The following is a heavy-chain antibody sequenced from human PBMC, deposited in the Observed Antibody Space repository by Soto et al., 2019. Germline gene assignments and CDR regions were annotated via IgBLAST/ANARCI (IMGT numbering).Heavy chain of an antibody. J-gene: IGHJ4*02. V-gene: IGHV4-31*03. Sequence: SPSLTCTVSGGSISSGGYYWSWIRQHPGKGLEWIGYIYYSGSTYYNPSLKSRVTISVDTSKNQFSLKLSSVTAADTAVYYCARDSSGSFDYWGQGTLVTVSS. CDR1: GGSISSGGYY. CDR3: ARDSSGSFDY. D-gene: IGHD3-22*01. CDR2: IYYSGST.